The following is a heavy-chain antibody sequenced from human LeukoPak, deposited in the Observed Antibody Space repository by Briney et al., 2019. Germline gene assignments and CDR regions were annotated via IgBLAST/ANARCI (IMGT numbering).Heavy chain of an antibody. D-gene: IGHD2-15*01. Sequence: GASVKVSCKASGYTFTTYAINWVRHAPGEVLEYMGWIRTNTGSPTYAQGVTGRFVFSLDTSVNTAYLQISSLKAEDTAVYYCAKDLDSAAFDIWGQGTMVTVSS. CDR2: IRTNTGSP. V-gene: IGHV7-4-1*02. CDR1: GYTFTTYA. CDR3: AKDLDSAAFDI. J-gene: IGHJ3*02.